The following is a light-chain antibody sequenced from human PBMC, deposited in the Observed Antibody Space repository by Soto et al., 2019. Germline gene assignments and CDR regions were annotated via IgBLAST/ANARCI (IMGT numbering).Light chain of an antibody. CDR3: LQDYNYRTWT. Sequence: AIQMTQSPSSLSASVGDRVTITCRASQGIRNDLGWYQQKPGKAPKLLSYAASSLQSGVPSRFSGSGSGTDFTLTISSLQPEDFATYYCLQDYNYRTWTFGQGTKVEIK. CDR2: AAS. V-gene: IGKV1-6*01. J-gene: IGKJ1*01. CDR1: QGIRND.